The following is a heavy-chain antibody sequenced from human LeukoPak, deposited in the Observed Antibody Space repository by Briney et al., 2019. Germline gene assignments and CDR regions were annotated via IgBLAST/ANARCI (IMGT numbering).Heavy chain of an antibody. CDR3: ARKTFGTLQLLDY. CDR2: IYPGDSDT. V-gene: IGHV5-51*01. D-gene: IGHD5-18*01. CDR1: GYSFTSYW. J-gene: IGHJ4*02. Sequence: GXXLKISCKGSGYSFTSYWIGWVRQMPGKGLEWMGIIYPGDSDTRYRPSFQGQVTISADKSITTAYLQWSSLKASDTAMYYCARKTFGTLQLLDYWGQGTLVTVSS.